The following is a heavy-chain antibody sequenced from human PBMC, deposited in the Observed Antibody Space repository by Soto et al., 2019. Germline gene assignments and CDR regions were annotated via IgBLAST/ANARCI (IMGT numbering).Heavy chain of an antibody. CDR1: GFTVSSNY. V-gene: IGHV3-53*01. CDR3: ASTVAAADY. J-gene: IGHJ4*02. CDR2: IYSGGST. Sequence: GGSLRLSXAASGFTVSSNYMSWVRQAPGKGLEWVSVIYSGGSTYYADSVKGRFTISRDNSKNTLYLQMNSLRAEDTAVYYCASTVAAADYWGQGTLVTVSS. D-gene: IGHD6-13*01.